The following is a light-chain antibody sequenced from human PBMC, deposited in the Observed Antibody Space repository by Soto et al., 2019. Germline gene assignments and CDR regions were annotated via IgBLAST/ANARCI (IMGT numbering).Light chain of an antibody. CDR1: QSVSYSY. CDR2: GAS. CDR3: QQYGSSPPYT. V-gene: IGKV3-20*01. J-gene: IGKJ2*01. Sequence: EIVLTQSPGTLSLSPGERDTLSCRASQSVSYSYLAWYQQKPGQAPRLLIYGASSRATGIPDRFSGSGSGTDFTLTISRLEPEDFAVYYCQQYGSSPPYTFGQGTKLEIK.